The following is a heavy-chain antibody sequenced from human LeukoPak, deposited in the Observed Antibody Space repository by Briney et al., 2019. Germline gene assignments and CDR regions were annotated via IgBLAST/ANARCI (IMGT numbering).Heavy chain of an antibody. CDR3: ARDYKVAAAGTADFDY. CDR2: ISAYNGNT. D-gene: IGHD6-13*01. Sequence: ASVKVSCKASGYTLTSYGISWVRQAPGQGLEWMGWISAYNGNTTYAQKLQGRVTMTTDTSTSTAYMELRSLRSDDTAVYYCARDYKVAAAGTADFDYWGQGTLVTVSS. V-gene: IGHV1-18*01. CDR1: GYTLTSYG. J-gene: IGHJ4*02.